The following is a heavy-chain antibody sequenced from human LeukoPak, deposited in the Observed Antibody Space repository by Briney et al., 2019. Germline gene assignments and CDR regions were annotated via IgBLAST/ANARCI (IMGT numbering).Heavy chain of an antibody. CDR2: MNPNSGNT. CDR3: ARGRLYSGRADYYYYMDV. D-gene: IGHD5-12*01. Sequence: GASVKVSCKASGYTFTSYDINWVRQATGQGLEWMGWMNPNSGNTGYAQKFQGRVTMTRNTSISTAYMELSSLRSEDTAVYYCARGRLYSGRADYYYYMDVWGKGTTVTVSS. J-gene: IGHJ6*03. CDR1: GYTFTSYD. V-gene: IGHV1-8*01.